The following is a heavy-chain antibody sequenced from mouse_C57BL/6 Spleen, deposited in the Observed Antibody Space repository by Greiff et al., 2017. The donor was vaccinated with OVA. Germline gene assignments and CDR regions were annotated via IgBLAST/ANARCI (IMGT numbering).Heavy chain of an antibody. CDR3: ARVEDSYFDY. V-gene: IGHV1-54*01. CDR1: GYAFTNYL. CDR2: LNPGSGGT. Sequence: QVQLQQSGAELVRPGTSVKVSCKASGYAFTNYLIEWVKQRPGQGLEWIGVLNPGSGGTNYNEKFKGKATLTADKSSSTAYMQLSSLTSEDSAVYFCARVEDSYFDYWGQGTTLTVSS. J-gene: IGHJ2*01.